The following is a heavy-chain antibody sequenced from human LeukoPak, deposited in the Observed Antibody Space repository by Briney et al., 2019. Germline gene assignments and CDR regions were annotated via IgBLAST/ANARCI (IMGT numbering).Heavy chain of an antibody. Sequence: GGSLRLSCAASGFTFSSYWMHWVRQAPGKGLVWVSDINSDGSSTNYADSVKGRFTVSRDNAKNTLYLQMNSLRAEDTAVYYCARSGLTFNYWGQGTLVTASS. CDR3: ARSGLTFNY. CDR1: GFTFSSYW. CDR2: INSDGSST. D-gene: IGHD3-10*01. V-gene: IGHV3-74*01. J-gene: IGHJ4*02.